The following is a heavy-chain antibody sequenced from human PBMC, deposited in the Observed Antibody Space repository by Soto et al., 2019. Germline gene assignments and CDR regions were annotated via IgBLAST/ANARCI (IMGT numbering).Heavy chain of an antibody. Sequence: EVQLVQSGAEVKKPGESLKISCKGSGYSFTSYWIGWVRQMPGKGLEWMGIIYPGDSDTSYSPAFQGQVTISADKSIITADLMWRSRQASDLAMYYCARSYCLGGSWYSGWDYYYCYGMGVWGQGPTVTVAS. CDR1: GYSFTSYW. CDR3: ARSYCLGGSWYSGWDYYYCYGMGV. V-gene: IGHV5-51*01. CDR2: IYPGDSDT. J-gene: IGHJ6*02. D-gene: IGHD2-15*01.